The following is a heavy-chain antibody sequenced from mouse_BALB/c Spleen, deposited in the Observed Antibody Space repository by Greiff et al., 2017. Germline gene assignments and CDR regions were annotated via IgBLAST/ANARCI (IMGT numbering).Heavy chain of an antibody. CDR2: INPYNDGT. V-gene: IGHV1-14*01. J-gene: IGHJ4*01. D-gene: IGHD2-4*01. Sequence: VQLKQSGPELVKPGASVKMSCKASGYTFTSYVMHWVKQKPGQGLEWIGYINPYNDGTKYNEKFKGKATLTSDKSSSTAYMELSSLTSEDSAVYYCARGGGLHAMDYWGQGTSVTVSS. CDR1: GYTFTSYV. CDR3: ARGGGLHAMDY.